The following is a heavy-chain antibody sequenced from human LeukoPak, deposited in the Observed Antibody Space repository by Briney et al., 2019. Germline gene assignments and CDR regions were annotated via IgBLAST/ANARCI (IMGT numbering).Heavy chain of an antibody. D-gene: IGHD3-9*01. CDR1: GYSISSGYY. Sequence: SETLSLTCTVSGYSISSGYYWGWIRQPPGKGLEWIGNIYHSGSTYYNPSLKSRVTISVDTSKNQFSLKLSSVTAADTAVYYCARARAVLRYFDWLYVDVWGKGTTVTISS. CDR2: IYHSGST. CDR3: ARARAVLRYFDWLYVDV. V-gene: IGHV4-38-2*02. J-gene: IGHJ6*03.